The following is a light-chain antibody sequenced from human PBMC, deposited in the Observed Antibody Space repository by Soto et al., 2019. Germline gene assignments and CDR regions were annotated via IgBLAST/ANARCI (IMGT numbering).Light chain of an antibody. V-gene: IGKV1-5*01. CDR3: QQYKRYSLT. Sequence: DIQMTQSPSTLSACVGDRVTITCRASQSIDNWLAWYQQKPGKDPKLLSYDGFSLERGVPVRFSGSGFGTEFTLTISRLQPDDSATYYCQQYKRYSLTFGGGPKVEIK. CDR1: QSIDNW. CDR2: DGF. J-gene: IGKJ4*01.